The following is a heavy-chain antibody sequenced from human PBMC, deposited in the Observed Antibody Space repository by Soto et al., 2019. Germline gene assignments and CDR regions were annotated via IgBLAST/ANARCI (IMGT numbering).Heavy chain of an antibody. Sequence: QVQLVESGGGVVQPGRSLRLSCAASGFTFSSYGMHWVRQAPGKGLEWVAVIWYDGSNKYYADSVKGRFTISRDNSKNTLYLQMNSLRAEDTAVYYCARDPPAAKWVYFDYWGQGTLVTVSS. CDR2: IWYDGSNK. V-gene: IGHV3-33*01. CDR3: ARDPPAAKWVYFDY. CDR1: GFTFSSYG. D-gene: IGHD2-2*01. J-gene: IGHJ4*02.